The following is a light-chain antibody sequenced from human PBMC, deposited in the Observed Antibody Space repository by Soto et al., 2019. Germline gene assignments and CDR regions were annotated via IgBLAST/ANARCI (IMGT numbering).Light chain of an antibody. Sequence: QSALTQPASVSGSPGQSITISCTGTSSDVGDYNYVSWYQHHPGKAPKLMIYDVSYRPSGVSDRFSGSKSGNTASLTISGLQAEDEAGYYCSSYTSTSSHVVFGGGTKLTVL. CDR2: DVS. V-gene: IGLV2-14*03. J-gene: IGLJ2*01. CDR1: SSDVGDYNY. CDR3: SSYTSTSSHVV.